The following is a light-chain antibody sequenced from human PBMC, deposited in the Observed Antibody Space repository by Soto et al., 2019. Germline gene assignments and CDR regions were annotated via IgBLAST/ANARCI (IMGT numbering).Light chain of an antibody. CDR3: QQYSSSPPEFT. J-gene: IGKJ3*01. CDR2: GAS. Sequence: EIVLTQSPATLSLSPGERATLSCRASQSISSYYLAWYQQRPGQAPRLLIFGASYRATGIPDRFSGSGSGTDFTLTISRLEPEDFAVYYCQQYSSSPPEFTFGPGTRVDSK. V-gene: IGKV3-20*01. CDR1: QSISSYY.